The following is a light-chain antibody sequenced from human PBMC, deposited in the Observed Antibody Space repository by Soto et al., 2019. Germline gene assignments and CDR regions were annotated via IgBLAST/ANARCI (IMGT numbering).Light chain of an antibody. CDR2: DAS. CDR1: HSVTTH. Sequence: EIVLTQSPCTLSLSPGERATLSCWASHSVTTHLAWFQQRPGQTPRLLIYDASTRAPGIPARFSGRGSGADFTLTISSLEPEDFAVYYCQQRSDSITFGQGTLLENK. V-gene: IGKV3-11*01. J-gene: IGKJ5*01. CDR3: QQRSDSIT.